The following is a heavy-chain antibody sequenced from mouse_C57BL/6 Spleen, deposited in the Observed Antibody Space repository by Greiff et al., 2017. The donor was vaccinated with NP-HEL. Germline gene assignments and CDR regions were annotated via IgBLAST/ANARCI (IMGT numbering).Heavy chain of an antibody. CDR3: ATHEVPSNYPYYYAMDY. CDR1: GYTFTEYS. V-gene: IGHV1-62-2*01. Sequence: QVQLQQSGAELVKPGASVKLSCKASGYTFTEYSIHWVKQRPGQGLEWIGWLYPGSGSIKYNEKFKDKATLTADKSSSTVYMELSSLTSEDSAVYYCATHEVPSNYPYYYAMDYWGQGTSVTVSS. J-gene: IGHJ4*01. D-gene: IGHD2-5*01. CDR2: LYPGSGSI.